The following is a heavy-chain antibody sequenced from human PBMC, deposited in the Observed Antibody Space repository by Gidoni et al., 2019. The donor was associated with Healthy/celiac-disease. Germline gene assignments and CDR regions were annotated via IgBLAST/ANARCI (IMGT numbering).Heavy chain of an antibody. CDR3: ARDFGVYYYDSSTDY. D-gene: IGHD3-22*01. V-gene: IGHV3-21*01. CDR2: ISSSSSYI. J-gene: IGHJ4*02. CDR1: GFTFSSYS. Sequence: EVQLVESGGGLVKPGGSLRLSCAASGFTFSSYSMNWVRQAPGKGLEWVSSISSSSSYIYYADSVKGRFTISRDNAKNSLYLQMNSLRAEDTAVYYCARDFGVYYYDSSTDYWGQGTLVTVSS.